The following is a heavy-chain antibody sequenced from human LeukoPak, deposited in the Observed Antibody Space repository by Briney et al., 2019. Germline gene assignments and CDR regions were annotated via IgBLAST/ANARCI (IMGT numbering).Heavy chain of an antibody. D-gene: IGHD3-10*01. V-gene: IGHV4-61*08. J-gene: IGHJ5*02. CDR1: GASISSGDYL. CDR3: ARAGPWQIDP. CDR2: IYYSGST. Sequence: SETLSLTCTVSGASISSGDYLWSWIRQPPGKGLEWIGHIYYSGSTRYKPSLKSRVTISVDRSNSQFSLKLRSVTAADTAVYYCARAGPWQIDPWGQGTLVTVSS.